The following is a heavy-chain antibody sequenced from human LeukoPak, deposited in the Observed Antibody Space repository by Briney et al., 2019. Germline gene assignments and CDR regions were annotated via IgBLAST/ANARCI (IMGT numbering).Heavy chain of an antibody. CDR3: ARDTRNWIIYYYMDV. Sequence: SETLSLTCAVYGGSFSGYYWSWIRQPPGKGLEWIGEINHSGSTNYNPSLKSRVTISVDTSKNQFSLKLSSVTAADTAVYYCARDTRNWIIYYYMDVWDKGTTVTVSS. V-gene: IGHV4-34*01. CDR1: GGSFSGYY. CDR2: INHSGST. J-gene: IGHJ6*03. D-gene: IGHD1-20*01.